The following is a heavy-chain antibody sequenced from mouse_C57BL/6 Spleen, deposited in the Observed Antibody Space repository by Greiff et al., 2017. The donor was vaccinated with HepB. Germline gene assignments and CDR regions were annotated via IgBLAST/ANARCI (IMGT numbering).Heavy chain of an antibody. CDR3: ASKLVYYGSSYGFAY. CDR1: GYTFTSYW. CDR2: IDPSDSYT. Sequence: QVQLQQPGAELVKPGASVKLSCKASGYTFTSYWMQWVKQRPGQGLEWIGEIDPSDSYTNYNQKFKGKATLTVDTSSSTAYMQLSSLTSEDSSFYYCASKLVYYGSSYGFAYWGQGTLVTVSA. D-gene: IGHD1-1*01. J-gene: IGHJ3*01. V-gene: IGHV1-50*01.